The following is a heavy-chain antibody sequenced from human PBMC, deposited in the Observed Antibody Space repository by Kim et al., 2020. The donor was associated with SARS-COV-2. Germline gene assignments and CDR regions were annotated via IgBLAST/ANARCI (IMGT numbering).Heavy chain of an antibody. CDR2: ICYTGRT. CDR3: AREIPAISIHHIDS. Sequence: SETLSLTCTVSGASISSSSYCWGWIRQPPGKGLEWIGSICYTGRTFYNPSLKGRVTISRDTSKNQVSLNLSSVTAADTAVYSCAREIPAISIHHIDSWG. CDR1: GASISSSSYC. D-gene: IGHD2-21*01. V-gene: IGHV4-39*07. J-gene: IGHJ5*01.